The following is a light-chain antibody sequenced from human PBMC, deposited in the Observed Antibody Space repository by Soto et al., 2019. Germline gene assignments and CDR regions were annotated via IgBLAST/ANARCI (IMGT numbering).Light chain of an antibody. CDR2: GAS. CDR3: PQYSHWRT. V-gene: IGKV3-15*01. Sequence: EIRMTQSPANVSVFPGERATLSCRASQSIDSDLAWYQQKPGHVPRLLIYGASTRATGVPARFSGSGSGTEFTLTIISLPSDDFEVYYCPQYSHWRTVGPGTKV. CDR1: QSIDSD. J-gene: IGKJ1*01.